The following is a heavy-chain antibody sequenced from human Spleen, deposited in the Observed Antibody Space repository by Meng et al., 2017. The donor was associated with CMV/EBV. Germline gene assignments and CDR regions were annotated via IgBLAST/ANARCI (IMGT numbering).Heavy chain of an antibody. CDR1: GYTFTSYY. CDR2: INPSGGST. J-gene: IGHJ6*02. V-gene: IGHV1-46*01. D-gene: IGHD2-2*02. CDR3: ARDSLVVVPAATPAYGMDV. Sequence: ASVKVSCKASGYTFTSYYMHWVRQAPGQGLEWMGIINPSGGSTSYAQKVQGRVTMTRDTSTSTVYMELSSLRSEDTAVYYCARDSLVVVPAATPAYGMDVWGQGTTVTVSS.